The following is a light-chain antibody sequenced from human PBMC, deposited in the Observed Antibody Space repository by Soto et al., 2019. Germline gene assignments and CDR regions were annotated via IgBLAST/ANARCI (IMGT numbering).Light chain of an antibody. CDR3: QQYGSSPIT. CDR1: QSVTSRR. J-gene: IGKJ5*01. CDR2: DAS. Sequence: EIVLTQSPATLSLSPGERATLSCRASQSVTSRRLGWYQQKPGQAPRLLLYDASGRVTGSPDRFSGSGSVTDFTLSISRLEPEDFAVDYCQQYGSSPITFGQGTRLEIK. V-gene: IGKV3-20*01.